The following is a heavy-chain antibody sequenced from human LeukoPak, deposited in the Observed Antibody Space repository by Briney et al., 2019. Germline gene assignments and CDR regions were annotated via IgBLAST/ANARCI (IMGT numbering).Heavy chain of an antibody. CDR2: IYPGDSDT. CDR1: GYSFTSYW. Sequence: GESLKISCKGSGYSFTSYWIGWVRQMPGKGLEWMGIIYPGDSDTRYSPSFQGQVTISADKSISTAYLQWSSLKASDTAMYYCARDYCSGGSCYSGANYYGMDVWGQGTTATVSS. D-gene: IGHD2-15*01. CDR3: ARDYCSGGSCYSGANYYGMDV. V-gene: IGHV5-51*01. J-gene: IGHJ6*02.